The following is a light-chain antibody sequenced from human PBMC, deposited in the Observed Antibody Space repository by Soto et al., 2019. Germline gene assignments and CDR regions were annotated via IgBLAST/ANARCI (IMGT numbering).Light chain of an antibody. Sequence: VLTLSPGTLSLSPGERATLPCRASQSVKSSYLAWYQHKPGQAPRLLIYGTSSRATGIPDRFSGSGSGTDFTLTISRLEPEDFAVYYCQQYGSSITFGQGTRL. CDR1: QSVKSSY. V-gene: IGKV3-20*01. CDR3: QQYGSSIT. J-gene: IGKJ5*01. CDR2: GTS.